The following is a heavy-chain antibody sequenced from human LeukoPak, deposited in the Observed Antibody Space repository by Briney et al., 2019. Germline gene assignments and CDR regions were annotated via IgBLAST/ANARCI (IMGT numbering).Heavy chain of an antibody. V-gene: IGHV4-59*01. CDR3: AREPGFDSSGYLNWFDP. CDR2: ISYSGST. Sequence: PSETLSLTCTVSGDSISNYYWSWIRQPPGKGLEWIACISYSGSTKYNPSLKSRVTISVDTSKNQLSLKLSSVTAADTAVYYCAREPGFDSSGYLNWFDPWGQGTLVTVSS. CDR1: GDSISNYY. D-gene: IGHD3-22*01. J-gene: IGHJ5*02.